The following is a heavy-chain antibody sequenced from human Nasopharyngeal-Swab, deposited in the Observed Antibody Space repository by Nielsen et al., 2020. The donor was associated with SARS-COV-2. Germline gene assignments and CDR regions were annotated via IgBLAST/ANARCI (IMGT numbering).Heavy chain of an antibody. CDR1: GFIFSDYY. CDR3: ARSTSSSWYRPLDY. CDR2: ISSSSSYT. Sequence: GGSLRLSCAASGFIFSDYYMSWIRQAPGKGLEWVSYISSSSSYTDYADSVKGRFTISRDNAKNSLYLQMDNLRAEDTAVYYCARSTSSSWYRPLDYWGQGTLV. D-gene: IGHD6-13*01. V-gene: IGHV3-11*03. J-gene: IGHJ4*02.